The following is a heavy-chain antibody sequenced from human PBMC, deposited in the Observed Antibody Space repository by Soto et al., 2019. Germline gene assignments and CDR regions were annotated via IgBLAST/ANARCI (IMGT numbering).Heavy chain of an antibody. Sequence: QLQLQESGPGLVKPSQTLSLTCAVSGGSISNGGYYWSWIRQHTGKGLEWIRSIYFSGSTYYNPSLKSRVTISVATPKNQFSLKLSSVTAADTAVYYCARDSHSQQPNHRWGGGYMYVWGKGTTVTVSS. V-gene: IGHV4-31*11. J-gene: IGHJ6*03. CDR1: GGSISNGGYY. CDR3: ARDSHSQQPNHRWGGGYMYV. D-gene: IGHD6-13*01. CDR2: IYFSGST.